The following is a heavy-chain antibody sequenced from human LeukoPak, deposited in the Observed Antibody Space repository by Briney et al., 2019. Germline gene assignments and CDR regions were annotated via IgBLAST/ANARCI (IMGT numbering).Heavy chain of an antibody. D-gene: IGHD5-24*01. CDR2: INTDGTTI. J-gene: IGHJ4*02. CDR1: GFTFSGSW. Sequence: GGSLRLSCAASGFTFSGSWMHWVRQAPGQGLVWVSRINTDGTTINYADSVKGRFTISRDNAKNTLYLQMHSLTAEDTAVYYCATAGNYRFDYWGQGILVSVCS. CDR3: ATAGNYRFDY. V-gene: IGHV3-74*01.